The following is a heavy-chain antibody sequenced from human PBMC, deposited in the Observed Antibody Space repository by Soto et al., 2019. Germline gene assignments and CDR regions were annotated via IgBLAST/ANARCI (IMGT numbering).Heavy chain of an antibody. D-gene: IGHD3-3*01. Sequence: PGESLKISCKGSGYSFTSYWISWVRQMPGKGLEWMGRIDPSDSYTNYSPSFQGHVTISADKSISTAYLQWSSLKASDTAMYYCARRKLEWLLNGREHTDYYYYGMDVWGQGTTVTVSS. CDR2: IDPSDSYT. CDR1: GYSFTSYW. CDR3: ARRKLEWLLNGREHTDYYYYGMDV. V-gene: IGHV5-10-1*01. J-gene: IGHJ6*02.